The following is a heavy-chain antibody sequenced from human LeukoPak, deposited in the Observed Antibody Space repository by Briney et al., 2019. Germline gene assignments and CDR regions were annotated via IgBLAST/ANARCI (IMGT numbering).Heavy chain of an antibody. CDR1: GFIFTGYW. D-gene: IGHD2-8*01. V-gene: IGHV5-51*03. CDR3: ARATCVNGICYTLY. J-gene: IGHJ4*02. Sequence: GESLTISCKGSGFIFTGYWIVWVRQMPGKGLEWMGIIYPADSETTYSPSFQGQITISADRSSTTAHLQWSSLKASDTAIYYCARATCVNGICYTLYWGQGSLVTVSS. CDR2: IYPADSET.